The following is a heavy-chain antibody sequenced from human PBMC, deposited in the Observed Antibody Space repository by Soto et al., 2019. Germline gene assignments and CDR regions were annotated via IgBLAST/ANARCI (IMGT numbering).Heavy chain of an antibody. CDR2: IIPLFGTP. CDR3: ARDRDDYGSGKSYHRIDF. Sequence: QVQLVQSGAEVKKPGSSVKVSCKASGGIFSTYAISWLRQAPGQGLEWMGGIIPLFGTPNYAQRFQGRVTITADESTSTAYMELSRLRSEDTAVYYCARDRDDYGSGKSYHRIDFWGQGTLVTVSS. CDR1: GGIFSTYA. V-gene: IGHV1-69*01. D-gene: IGHD3-10*01. J-gene: IGHJ4*02.